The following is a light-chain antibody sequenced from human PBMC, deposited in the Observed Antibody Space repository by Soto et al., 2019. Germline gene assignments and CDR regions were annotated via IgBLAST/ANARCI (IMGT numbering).Light chain of an antibody. J-gene: IGKJ2*01. CDR2: DAS. CDR3: QHRTFWPPYT. Sequence: EIVLTQSPATLSLSPGERATLSCRASQSISTYLAWYQQKPGQAPRLLIYDASNRATGIPARFGGSGSGTDFTLTISSLEPEDFAVYYCQHRTFWPPYTFGQGTKVDIK. V-gene: IGKV3-11*01. CDR1: QSISTY.